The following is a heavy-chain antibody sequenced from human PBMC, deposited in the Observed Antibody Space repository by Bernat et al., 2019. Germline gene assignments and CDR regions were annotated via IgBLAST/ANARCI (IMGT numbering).Heavy chain of an antibody. CDR2: ISGSGGST. Sequence: EVQLLESGGGLVQPGGSLRLPCAASGFTFSSDAMSWVRQAPGKGLEWFSAISGSGGSTYYADSVQGRFTSSRDNSKNTLYLQMNSLRTEDTAVYYCAKGQIAGAFMRPVFDYWGQGTLVTVSS. D-gene: IGHD6-19*01. CDR1: GFTFSSDA. V-gene: IGHV3-23*01. CDR3: AKGQIAGAFMRPVFDY. J-gene: IGHJ4*02.